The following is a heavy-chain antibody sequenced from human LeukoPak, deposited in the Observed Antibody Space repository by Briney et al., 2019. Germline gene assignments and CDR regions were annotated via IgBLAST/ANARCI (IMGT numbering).Heavy chain of an antibody. CDR1: RFTFSSHG. CDR3: ARGGPQWLALNYFDY. D-gene: IGHD6-19*01. CDR2: ISYDGSNK. Sequence: GGSLRLSCAASRFTFSSHGMHWVRQAPGKGLEWVAVISYDGSNKYYADSVKGRFTISRDNSKNTLYLQMNSLRAEDTAVYYCARGGPQWLALNYFDYWGQGTLVTVSS. V-gene: IGHV3-30*03. J-gene: IGHJ4*02.